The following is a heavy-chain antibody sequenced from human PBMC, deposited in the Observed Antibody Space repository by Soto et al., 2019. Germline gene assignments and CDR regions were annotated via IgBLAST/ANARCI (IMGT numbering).Heavy chain of an antibody. J-gene: IGHJ6*02. D-gene: IGHD1-26*01. CDR1: GYTFTGYY. CDR2: INPNSGDT. CDR3: AKGGALVAAGPRVYLYNAMDV. Sequence: VASVKVSCKASGYTFTGYYVHWVRQAPGQGLEWMGWINPNSGDTYLAQRFQGRVTMNRDTSIGTAYMELRGLTSDDTAEYYCAKGGALVAAGPRVYLYNAMDVWGQGTTVTVSS. V-gene: IGHV1-2*02.